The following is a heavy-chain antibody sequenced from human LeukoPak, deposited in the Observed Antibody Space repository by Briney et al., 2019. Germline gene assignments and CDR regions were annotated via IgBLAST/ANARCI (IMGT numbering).Heavy chain of an antibody. J-gene: IGHJ4*02. Sequence: PGGSLRLSCAASGFTFSSYWMSWVRQAPGKGLEWVANIKQDGSEKYYVDSVKGRFTISRDNAKNSLYLQMNSLRAEDTAVYYCARDWWRVADTNKEESDYWGQGTLVTVSS. D-gene: IGHD6-19*01. CDR2: IKQDGSEK. CDR3: ARDWWRVADTNKEESDY. V-gene: IGHV3-7*01. CDR1: GFTFSSYW.